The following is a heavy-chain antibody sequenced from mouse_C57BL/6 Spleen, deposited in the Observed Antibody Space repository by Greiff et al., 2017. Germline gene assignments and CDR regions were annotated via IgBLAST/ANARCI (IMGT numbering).Heavy chain of an antibody. V-gene: IGHV1-50*01. CDR3: ARAFITAVVAKDY. CDR2: IDPSDRYT. CDR1: GYTFTSYW. J-gene: IGHJ4*01. D-gene: IGHD1-1*01. Sequence: QVQLQQPGAELVKPGASVKLSCKASGYTFTSYWMQWVKQRPGPGLEWIGEIDPSDRYTNYNQKFKGKAALTVDTSSSAAYMQLSSLTSEDSAVYYCARAFITAVVAKDYWGQGTAVTVSS.